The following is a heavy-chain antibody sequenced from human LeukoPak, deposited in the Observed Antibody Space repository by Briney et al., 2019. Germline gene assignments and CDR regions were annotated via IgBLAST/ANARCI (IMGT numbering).Heavy chain of an antibody. CDR3: GRGPVSVCFNY. CDR1: GVSISSYY. V-gene: IGHV4-59*01. D-gene: IGHD4-11*01. CDR2: IYYSGST. J-gene: IGHJ4*02. Sequence: SEPLSLTCTVSGVSISSYYWSWIRQPPGKGLEWIGYIYYSGSTNYNPSLKSRVTISVDTSKNQFSLKLSSVTAADRAVYYCGRGPVSVCFNYWGQGTLVTVSS.